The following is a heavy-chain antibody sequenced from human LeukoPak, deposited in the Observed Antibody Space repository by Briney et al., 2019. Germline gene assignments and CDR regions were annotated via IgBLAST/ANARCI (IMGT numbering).Heavy chain of an antibody. CDR1: GYTFTGYY. Sequence: ASVKVSFKATGYTFTGYYFHWVRQPPGQGLGWVGWIYPYSGGTNYSHTFQGRLAMTRDTSISTDSTEPSRLRSAAAAASYCAGDGNWNQRVYYYYMDVWGRGPTVTVS. D-gene: IGHD1-1*01. CDR2: IYPYSGGT. V-gene: IGHV1-2*02. J-gene: IGHJ6*03. CDR3: AGDGNWNQRVYYYYMDV.